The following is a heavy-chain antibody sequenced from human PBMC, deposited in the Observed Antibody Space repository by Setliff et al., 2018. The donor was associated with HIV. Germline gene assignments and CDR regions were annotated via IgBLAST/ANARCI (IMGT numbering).Heavy chain of an antibody. V-gene: IGHV4-61*09. J-gene: IGHJ4*02. CDR3: ARSLLPSITVAGTIGY. D-gene: IGHD6-19*01. CDR2: IHTSGNA. CDR1: GGSISSGTYF. Sequence: ASETLSLTCTVSGGSISSGTYFWSWIRQPAGKGLEWIGHIHTSGNANYNPSLNSRVTISVDTSKNHFSLKLSSVTAADTAVYYCARSLLPSITVAGTIGYWGQGSQVTVSS.